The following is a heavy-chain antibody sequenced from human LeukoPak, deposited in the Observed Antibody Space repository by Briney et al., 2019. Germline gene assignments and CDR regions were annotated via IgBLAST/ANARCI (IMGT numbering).Heavy chain of an antibody. CDR2: IYYSGST. D-gene: IGHD2-2*01. CDR3: ARELGYCSSTSCFGY. J-gene: IGHJ4*02. Sequence: LSQTLSLTCTVSGGSISSGGYYWSWIRQPPGTGLEWLGYIYYSGSTYYNPSLKSRVTISVDTSKNQFSLKLSSVTAADTAVYYCARELGYCSSTSCFGYWGQGTLVTVSS. CDR1: GGSISSGGYY. V-gene: IGHV4-30-4*08.